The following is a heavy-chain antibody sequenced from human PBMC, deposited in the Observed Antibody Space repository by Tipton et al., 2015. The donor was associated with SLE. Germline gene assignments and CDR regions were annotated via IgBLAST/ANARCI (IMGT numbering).Heavy chain of an antibody. CDR1: GDSISTYY. D-gene: IGHD1-26*01. J-gene: IGHJ4*02. CDR3: ARGGIVGAAGFDY. CDR2: IYYSGST. V-gene: IGHV4-59*12. Sequence: TLSLTCTVSGDSISTYYWSWIRQPPGKGLEWIGYIYYSGSTYYNPSLKSRVTISVDTSKNQFSLKLSSVTAADTAVYYCARGGIVGAAGFDYWGQGTLVTVSS.